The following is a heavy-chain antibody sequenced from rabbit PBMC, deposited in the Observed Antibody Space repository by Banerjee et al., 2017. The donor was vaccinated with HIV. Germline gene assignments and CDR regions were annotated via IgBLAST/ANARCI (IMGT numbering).Heavy chain of an antibody. D-gene: IGHD4-2*01. J-gene: IGHJ4*01. CDR1: GFSFSNSDY. CDR3: SRYLGGFAGWNFNL. CDR2: IYTCSGTT. Sequence: QEQLEESGGGMVQSEGYLTLTCTASGFSFSNSDYMCWVRQAPRKGLEWIAFIYTCSGTTYYASWAQGLFPISKTSSTPVTLQMTSLTAAYTASYFCSRYLGGFAGWNFNLWGPGTLVTVS. V-gene: IGHV1S45*01.